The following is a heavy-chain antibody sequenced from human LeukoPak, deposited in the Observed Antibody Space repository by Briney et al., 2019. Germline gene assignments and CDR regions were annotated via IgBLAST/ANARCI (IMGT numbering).Heavy chain of an antibody. D-gene: IGHD6-6*01. J-gene: IGHJ4*02. Sequence: GGSLRLSCAASGFTFSDYYMSWIRQAPGKGLEWLAFITNAGSNTYYADSVKGRFTISRDNSENALYLQMNSLRAEDTAVYYCAREYSSSRSFDYWGQGTLVTVSS. CDR1: GFTFSDYY. V-gene: IGHV3-30*02. CDR2: ITNAGSNT. CDR3: AREYSSSRSFDY.